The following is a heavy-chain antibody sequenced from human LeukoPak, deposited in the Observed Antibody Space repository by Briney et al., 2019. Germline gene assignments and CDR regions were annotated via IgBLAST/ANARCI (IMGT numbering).Heavy chain of an antibody. Sequence: SETLSLTCTVSGGSITGYYWSWIRQPPGRGLEWIGYVHFSGTTSFNPSLKSRVTISVDTSKNQFSLRLSSVTAADTAVYYCARGVGSSYFDYWGQGTLVTVSS. V-gene: IGHV4-59*01. CDR2: VHFSGTT. J-gene: IGHJ4*02. D-gene: IGHD6-13*01. CDR3: ARGVGSSYFDY. CDR1: GGSITGYY.